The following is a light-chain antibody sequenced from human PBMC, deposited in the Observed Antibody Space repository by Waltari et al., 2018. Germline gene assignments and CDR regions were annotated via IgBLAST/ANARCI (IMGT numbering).Light chain of an antibody. V-gene: IGLV2-23*02. CDR1: SSDVGRHNI. J-gene: IGLJ1*01. CDR2: EVT. Sequence: QSALTQPASVSGSPGQSITISCTGTSSDVGRHNIVSWYQQHPGKAPKLMIHEVTKRPSGVSNRFSGSKSGNTASLTISGLQAEDETDYYCCSFASTSTPYVFGSGTKVTV. CDR3: CSFASTSTPYV.